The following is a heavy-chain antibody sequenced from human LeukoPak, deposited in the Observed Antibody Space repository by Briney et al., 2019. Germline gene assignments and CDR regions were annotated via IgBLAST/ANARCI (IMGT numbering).Heavy chain of an antibody. Sequence: SETLSLTCTVSGGSISGNYWSWIWQPAGKGLEWIGRVYSSGSTNYNPSLKSRVTMSVDTSKNQFSLKLSSVTAADTAVYYCARHYCGGDCYSRWYFDLWGRGTLVTVSS. J-gene: IGHJ2*01. CDR2: VYSSGST. CDR3: ARHYCGGDCYSRWYFDL. V-gene: IGHV4-4*07. CDR1: GGSISGNY. D-gene: IGHD2-21*02.